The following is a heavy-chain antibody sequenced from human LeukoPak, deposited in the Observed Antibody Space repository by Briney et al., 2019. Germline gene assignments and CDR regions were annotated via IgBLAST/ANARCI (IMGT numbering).Heavy chain of an antibody. V-gene: IGHV6-1*01. CDR2: TYYRSKWYN. Sequence: SQTLSLTCAISGDSVSSNSAAWNWIRQSPSRGLEWLGRTYYRSKWYNDYAISVKSRITINPDTSKNQFSLQLNSVTPDDTAVYYCARGVYSSGWYAYDSWGQGTLVTVSS. CDR3: ARGVYSSGWYAYDS. CDR1: GDSVSSNSAA. J-gene: IGHJ4*02. D-gene: IGHD6-19*01.